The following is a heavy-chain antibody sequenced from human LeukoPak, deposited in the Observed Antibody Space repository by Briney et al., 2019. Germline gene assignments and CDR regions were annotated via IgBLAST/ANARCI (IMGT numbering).Heavy chain of an antibody. CDR1: GFTFSTYS. CDR3: ARIERLVADNWFDP. CDR2: ISGTDGTT. D-gene: IGHD2-21*01. J-gene: IGHJ5*02. V-gene: IGHV3-23*01. Sequence: PGGSLRLSCAASGFTFSTYSMSWVRQAPGKGLEWVSLISGTDGTTYYTDTVKGRFTISRDNSKNTLYLQMNSLSAEDTAIYYCARIERLVADNWFDPWGQGTLVTVSS.